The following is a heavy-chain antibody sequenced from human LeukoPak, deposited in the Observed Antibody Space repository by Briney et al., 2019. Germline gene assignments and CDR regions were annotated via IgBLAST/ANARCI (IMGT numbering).Heavy chain of an antibody. CDR1: GYTFTRYY. CDR3: ARDLGRYCSGGRCHHYSYYMDV. Sequence: ASVKVSCKASGYTFTRYYMHWVRQAPGHGLLWMGIINPRGGSTRYAQKFQGRVTLTRGTPPSTVYMELCARRYLTTAVYICARDLGRYCSGGRCHHYSYYMDVWGKGTMVTVSS. D-gene: IGHD2-15*01. CDR2: INPRGGST. J-gene: IGHJ6*03. V-gene: IGHV1-46*01.